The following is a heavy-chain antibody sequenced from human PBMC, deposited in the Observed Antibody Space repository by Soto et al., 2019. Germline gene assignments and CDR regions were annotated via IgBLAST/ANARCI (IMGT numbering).Heavy chain of an antibody. D-gene: IGHD6-19*01. V-gene: IGHV3-74*01. J-gene: IGHJ6*03. CDR3: ASAPSYSSGWYLGIDYYYYMDV. CDR2: INSDGSST. CDR1: GFTFSSYW. Sequence: GGSLRLSCAASGFTFSSYWMHWVRQAPGKGLVWVSRINSDGSSTSYADSVKGRFTISRDNAKKTLYLQMNSLRAEDTAVYYCASAPSYSSGWYLGIDYYYYMDVWGKGTTVTVSS.